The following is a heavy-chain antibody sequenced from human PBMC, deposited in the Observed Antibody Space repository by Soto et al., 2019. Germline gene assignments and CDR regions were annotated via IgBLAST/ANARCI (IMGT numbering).Heavy chain of an antibody. V-gene: IGHV1-8*02. Sequence: GASVKVSCKASGYTFTSYAMHWVRQAPGQRLEWMGWMNPNSGNTGYAQKFQGRVTMTRNTSISTAYMELSSLRTEDTAVYYCSTDSYINMIAVRLDYWGLGTRVTVSS. J-gene: IGHJ4*01. CDR2: MNPNSGNT. CDR1: GYTFTSYA. CDR3: STDSYINMIAVRLDY. D-gene: IGHD3-22*01.